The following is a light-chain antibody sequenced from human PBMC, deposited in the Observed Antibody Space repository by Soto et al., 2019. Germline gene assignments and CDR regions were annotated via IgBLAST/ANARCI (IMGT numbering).Light chain of an antibody. CDR1: SSNIGSNT. V-gene: IGLV1-44*01. Sequence: QSVLTQPPSTSGTPGQRVTISCSGSSSNIGSNTVNWYQHRPGTAPKLLNYSSNQRPSGVPDGVSASKSGTSASLAVSGLQCEDEADYYCAACDDSLNGYVVATGTKLTVL. CDR3: AACDDSLNGYV. J-gene: IGLJ1*01. CDR2: SSN.